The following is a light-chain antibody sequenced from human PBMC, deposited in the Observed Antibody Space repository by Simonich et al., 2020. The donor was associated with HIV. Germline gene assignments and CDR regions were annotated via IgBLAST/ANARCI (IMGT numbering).Light chain of an antibody. J-gene: IGKJ1*01. Sequence: IQMTQSPSTLSASVGDRVTITCRASQSISSGLAWYQHKPGKAPKLLIYKASSLERGGPSRFSGSGSGTEFTLTISSLQPDDFASYYCQQYNSYSRTFGQGTKVEIK. CDR2: KAS. CDR1: QSISSG. CDR3: QQYNSYSRT. V-gene: IGKV1-5*03.